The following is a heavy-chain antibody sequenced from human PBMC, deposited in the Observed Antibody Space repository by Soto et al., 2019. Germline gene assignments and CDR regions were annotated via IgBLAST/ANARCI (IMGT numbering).Heavy chain of an antibody. Sequence: GGALRLSWAASGFTFDDYAMHWVRQAPGKGLEWVSGISWNSDKIGYAASVKGRFTISRDNAKNSLYLQMNSLRAEDTALYYCAKDPRAYDYYNIDVWGQGTTVTVSS. CDR1: GFTFDDYA. CDR3: AKDPRAYDYYNIDV. J-gene: IGHJ6*02. D-gene: IGHD2-2*01. CDR2: ISWNSDKI. V-gene: IGHV3-9*01.